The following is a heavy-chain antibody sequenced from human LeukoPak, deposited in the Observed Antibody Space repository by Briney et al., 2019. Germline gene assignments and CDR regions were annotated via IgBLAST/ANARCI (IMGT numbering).Heavy chain of an antibody. J-gene: IGHJ4*02. CDR2: IIPLLGIA. D-gene: IGHD3-22*01. V-gene: IGHV1-69*04. Sequence: GASVKVSCKASGGTFSSYAISWVRQAPGQGLEWMGRIIPLLGIANYAQKFQGRITVTADTSTSTAYMKLSSLRSEDTAVYYCARDPTDDSSGYPIFRPFDYWGQGTLVTVSS. CDR1: GGTFSSYA. CDR3: ARDPTDDSSGYPIFRPFDY.